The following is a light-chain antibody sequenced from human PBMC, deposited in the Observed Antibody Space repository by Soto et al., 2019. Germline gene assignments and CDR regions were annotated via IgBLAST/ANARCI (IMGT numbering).Light chain of an antibody. CDR2: GAS. CDR1: QSVSSN. Sequence: EIVMTQSPATLSVSPGDRATLSCRASQSVSSNLAWYQQKPGQAPRLLIYGASTRATDIPARFSGSGSGTEFTLTISSLQSEDSAVYYCQQYNNWPWTFGQGTKVEIK. J-gene: IGKJ1*01. CDR3: QQYNNWPWT. V-gene: IGKV3-15*01.